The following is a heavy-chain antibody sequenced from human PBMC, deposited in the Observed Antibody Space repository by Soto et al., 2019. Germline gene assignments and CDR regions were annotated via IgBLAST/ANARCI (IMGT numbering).Heavy chain of an antibody. CDR2: IYSGGST. Sequence: GGSLRLSCAASGFTVSSNYMSWVRQAPGKGLEWVSVIYSGGSTYYADSVKGRFTISRDNSKNTLYLQMNSLRAEDTAVYYCARDPGTITGDYWGQGTLVTVSS. J-gene: IGHJ4*02. V-gene: IGHV3-53*01. CDR3: ARDPGTITGDY. D-gene: IGHD1-20*01. CDR1: GFTVSSNY.